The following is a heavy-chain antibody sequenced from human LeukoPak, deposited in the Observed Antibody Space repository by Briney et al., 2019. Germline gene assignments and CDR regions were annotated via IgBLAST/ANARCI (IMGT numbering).Heavy chain of an antibody. D-gene: IGHD5-18*01. CDR1: VFTFSSYA. CDR3: AKGDSYGDRSYTSFDY. Sequence: GGSLRLSCAPSVFTFSSYAMSWVRPAPEKGVGWVSAIIGGVGSTYYADSVKGRFTISRDNSKNTLYLQMKRLRAEDTAVYYCAKGDSYGDRSYTSFDYWGQGTLVTVSS. CDR2: IIGGVGST. J-gene: IGHJ4*02. V-gene: IGHV3-23*01.